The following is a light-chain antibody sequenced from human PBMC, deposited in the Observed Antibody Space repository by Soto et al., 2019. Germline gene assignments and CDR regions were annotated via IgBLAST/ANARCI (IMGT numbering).Light chain of an antibody. Sequence: EIVMTQSPATLSVSPGERATLSCRASQSVSSNLAWYQQKPGQAPRLLISGASTRATGIPDRFSGSGSGTEFTLTNSSLQSEDFAVYYCQQYNNWPALTFGGGTKVEIK. CDR3: QQYNNWPALT. J-gene: IGKJ4*01. CDR2: GAS. CDR1: QSVSSN. V-gene: IGKV3-15*01.